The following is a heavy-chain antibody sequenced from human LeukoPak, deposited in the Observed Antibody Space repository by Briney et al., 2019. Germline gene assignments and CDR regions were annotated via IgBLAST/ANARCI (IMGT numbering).Heavy chain of an antibody. CDR2: INHSGST. CDR1: GGSFSGYY. CDR3: ARKRGRLGP. D-gene: IGHD3-10*01. J-gene: IGHJ5*02. Sequence: SETLSLTCAVYGGSFSGYYWSWIRQPPGKGLEWIGEINHSGSTNYNPSLKSRVTISVDTSKNQFSLKLSSVTAADTAVYYCARKRGRLGPWGQGTLVTVSS. V-gene: IGHV4-34*01.